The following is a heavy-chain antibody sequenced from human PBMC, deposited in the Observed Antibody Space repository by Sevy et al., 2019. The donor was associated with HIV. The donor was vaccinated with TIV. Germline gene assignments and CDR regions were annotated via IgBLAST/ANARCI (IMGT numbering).Heavy chain of an antibody. D-gene: IGHD7-27*01. Sequence: GGSLRLYCATSGFTFNSHGMHWVRQAPGKGLEWVSFIQYDGGNKNYADSVKGRFTISRDNSKNTLYLQLSSLRTEDTALYYCVKDPLISLGADLFDYWGQGTLVTVSS. CDR2: IQYDGGNK. J-gene: IGHJ4*02. V-gene: IGHV3-30*02. CDR1: GFTFNSHG. CDR3: VKDPLISLGADLFDY.